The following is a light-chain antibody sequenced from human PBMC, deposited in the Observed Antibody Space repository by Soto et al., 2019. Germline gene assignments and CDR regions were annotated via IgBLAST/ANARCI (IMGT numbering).Light chain of an antibody. V-gene: IGLV2-14*01. CDR3: SSYTSISTLYV. J-gene: IGLJ1*01. Sequence: QSVLTQPASVSGSPGQSITISCTGTNSDVGGYNYVSWYQQHPCKAPELMIYEVSHRPSGVSNRFSGSKSDNTASLTISGLQTEDEADYYCSSYTSISTLYVFGTGTKVTVL. CDR1: NSDVGGYNY. CDR2: EVS.